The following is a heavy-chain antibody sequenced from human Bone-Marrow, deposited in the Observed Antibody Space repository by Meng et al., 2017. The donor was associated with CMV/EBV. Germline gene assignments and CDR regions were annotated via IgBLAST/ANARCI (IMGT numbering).Heavy chain of an antibody. CDR2: IYHSGST. CDR3: ARGGITGYCSSTSCYDDY. D-gene: IGHD2-2*01. Sequence: GSLRLSCTVPGYSISSGYYWGWIRQPPGKGLEWIGSIYHSGSTYYNPSLKSRVTISVDTSKNQFSLKLSSVTAADTPVYYCARGGITGYCSSTSCYDDYWGQGTLVTVSS. J-gene: IGHJ4*02. V-gene: IGHV4-38-2*02. CDR1: GYSISSGYY.